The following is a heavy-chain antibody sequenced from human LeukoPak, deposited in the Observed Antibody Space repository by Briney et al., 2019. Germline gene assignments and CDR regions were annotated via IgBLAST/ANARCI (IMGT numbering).Heavy chain of an antibody. D-gene: IGHD3-10*01. J-gene: IGHJ5*02. CDR2: IRPMNSDV. V-gene: IGHV5-51*01. Sequence: GQSLKISCKGSGYNFNTYWVAWVRQLPGKGLEWMGIIRPMNSDVRYSPSFQGQVTISADRSINTAYLQWSSLKASDTATYYCARWSGTITLVRGNWFDPWGQGTLVTVSS. CDR3: ARWSGTITLVRGNWFDP. CDR1: GYNFNTYW.